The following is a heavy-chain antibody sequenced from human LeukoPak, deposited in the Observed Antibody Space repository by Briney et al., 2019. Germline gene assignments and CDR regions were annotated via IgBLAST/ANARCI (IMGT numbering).Heavy chain of an antibody. J-gene: IGHJ4*02. Sequence: GGSLRLSCAASGVTFSSYAMHWVRQAPGKGLEWVAVISYDGSNKYYADSVKGRFTISRDSSKNTLYLQMNSLRAEDTAVYYCARAGGSGTMVRYLWQDYWGQGTLVTVSS. CDR1: GVTFSSYA. CDR3: ARAGGSGTMVRYLWQDY. D-gene: IGHD3-10*01. CDR2: ISYDGSNK. V-gene: IGHV3-30*04.